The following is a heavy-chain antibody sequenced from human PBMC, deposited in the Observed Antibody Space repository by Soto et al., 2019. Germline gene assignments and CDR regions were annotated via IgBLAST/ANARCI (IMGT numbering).Heavy chain of an antibody. D-gene: IGHD1-26*01. V-gene: IGHV3-9*01. CDR3: AKEYLQGYSGSKDAFDI. J-gene: IGHJ3*02. CDR2: ISWNSDTI. CDR1: GFTFDDFA. Sequence: SLRLSCAASGFTFDDFAIHWVRQAPGKGLEWVSGISWNSDTIGYADSVKGRFTISRDNAKSSLYLQMNSLRVEDTALYYCAKEYLQGYSGSKDAFDIWGQGTMVTVSS.